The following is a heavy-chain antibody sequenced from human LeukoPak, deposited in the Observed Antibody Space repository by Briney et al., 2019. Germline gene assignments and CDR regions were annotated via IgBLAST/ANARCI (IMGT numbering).Heavy chain of an antibody. CDR3: ARVGHGSYDILTGYTDYYYYMDV. Sequence: SETLSLTCTVSGGSISSSSYYWSWIRQPAGKGLEWIGRIYTSGSTNYNPSLKSRVTISVDTSKNQFSLKLSSVTAADTAVYYCARVGHGSYDILTGYTDYYYYMDVWGKGTTVTISS. CDR2: IYTSGST. D-gene: IGHD3-9*01. CDR1: GGSISSSSYY. V-gene: IGHV4-61*02. J-gene: IGHJ6*03.